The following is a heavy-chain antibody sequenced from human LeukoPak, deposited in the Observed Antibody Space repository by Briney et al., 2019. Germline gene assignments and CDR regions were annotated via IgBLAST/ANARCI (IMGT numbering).Heavy chain of an antibody. CDR2: INGDGRNI. CDR1: GFTFSSYW. J-gene: IGHJ4*02. V-gene: IGHV3-74*01. Sequence: GGSLRLSCVASGFTFSSYWMHWVRQDPRKGLVWVSRINGDGRNINYADSVRGRFTISRDNAKNSLYLQLNSLRAEDTALYYCAKDSIAWYYYDSSGYYSSFDYWGQGTLVTVSS. CDR3: AKDSIAWYYYDSSGYYSSFDY. D-gene: IGHD3-22*01.